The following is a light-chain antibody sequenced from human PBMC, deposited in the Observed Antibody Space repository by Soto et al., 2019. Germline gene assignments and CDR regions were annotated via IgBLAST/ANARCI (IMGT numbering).Light chain of an antibody. CDR3: SSYTSSTTLVV. CDR2: EVS. Sequence: QSALTQPASVSGSPGQSITISCTGTSSDVGGYNYVSWYQQHPGNAPKLIIYEVSNRPSGVSNRFSGSKSGNTASLTISGLQGEDEADYYCSSYTSSTTLVVFGGGTKLTVL. V-gene: IGLV2-14*01. CDR1: SSDVGGYNY. J-gene: IGLJ2*01.